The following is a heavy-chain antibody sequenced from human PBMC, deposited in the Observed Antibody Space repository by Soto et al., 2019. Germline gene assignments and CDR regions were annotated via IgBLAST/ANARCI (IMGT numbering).Heavy chain of an antibody. CDR1: GGSISNYY. V-gene: IGHV4-59*01. D-gene: IGHD2-15*01. CDR3: ARAGAATLADF. J-gene: IGHJ4*02. CDR2: IYYSGSA. Sequence: QVQLQESGPGLGKPSETLSLTCTVSGGSISNYYWRWIRQPPGKGLEWIGYIYYSGSANYNPSLKSRVTISVDTSKNQFSLKLSSVTAADTAVYFCARAGAATLADFWGQGTLVTVSS.